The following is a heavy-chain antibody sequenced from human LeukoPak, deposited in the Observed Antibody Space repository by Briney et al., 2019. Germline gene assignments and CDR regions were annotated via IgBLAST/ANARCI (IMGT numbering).Heavy chain of an antibody. D-gene: IGHD2-15*01. CDR2: INPNSGGT. J-gene: IGHJ4*02. CDR3: ATLQNCSGGSCYRYYFDY. Sequence: GASVKVSCKASGYTFTGYYMHWVRQAPGQGLEWMGWINPNSGGTNYAQKFQGRVTMTRDMSISTAYMELSRLRSDDTAVYYCATLQNCSGGSCYRYYFDYWGQGTLVTVSS. CDR1: GYTFTGYY. V-gene: IGHV1-2*02.